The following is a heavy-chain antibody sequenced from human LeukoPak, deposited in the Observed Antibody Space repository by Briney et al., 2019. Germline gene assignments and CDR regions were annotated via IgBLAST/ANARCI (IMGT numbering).Heavy chain of an antibody. CDR1: GYFFRDYY. Sequence: ASVKVSSKASGYFFRDYYMHWVRQAPGQGLEWMGWINPSSGDANYAQKFQGRVTMTSDTSISTAYLELNRLRADDTAIYFCARDVHDYGGNSGFDYWGQGSLVIVSS. V-gene: IGHV1-2*02. D-gene: IGHD4-23*01. CDR2: INPSSGDA. CDR3: ARDVHDYGGNSGFDY. J-gene: IGHJ4*01.